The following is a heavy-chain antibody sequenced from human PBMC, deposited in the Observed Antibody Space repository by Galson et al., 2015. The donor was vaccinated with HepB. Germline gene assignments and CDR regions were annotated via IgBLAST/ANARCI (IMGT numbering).Heavy chain of an antibody. CDR2: VDPEDGET. J-gene: IGHJ4*02. D-gene: IGHD3-22*01. Sequence: VKVSCKVSGYTFTDYYMHWVQQAPGKGLEWMGLVDPEDGETIYAEKFQGRVTITADTSTDTAYMELSSLRSEDTAVYYCAKGSGYSQFDYWGQGTLVTVSS. CDR3: AKGSGYSQFDY. CDR1: GYTFTDYY. V-gene: IGHV1-69-2*01.